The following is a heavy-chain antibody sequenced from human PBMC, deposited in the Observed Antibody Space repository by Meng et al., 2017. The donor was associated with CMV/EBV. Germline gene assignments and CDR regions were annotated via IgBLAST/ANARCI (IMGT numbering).Heavy chain of an antibody. J-gene: IGHJ4*02. CDR3: AKDRGIQLWSYYFDY. D-gene: IGHD5-18*01. Sequence: GGSLRLSCAASGFTFSSYSMNWVRQAPGKGLEWVSYISSSSSTIYYADSVKGRFTISRDNAKNSLYLQMNSLRAEDTAVYYCAKDRGIQLWSYYFDYWGQGTLVTVSS. CDR2: ISSSSSTI. CDR1: GFTFSSYS. V-gene: IGHV3-48*04.